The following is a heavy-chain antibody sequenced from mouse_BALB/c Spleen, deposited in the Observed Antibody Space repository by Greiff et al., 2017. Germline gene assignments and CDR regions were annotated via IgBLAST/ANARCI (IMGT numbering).Heavy chain of an antibody. D-gene: IGHD2-3*01. CDR3: ARSGYSFAY. J-gene: IGHJ3*01. V-gene: IGHV5-17*02. CDR2: ISSGSSTI. Sequence: EVKVVESGGGLVQPGGSRKLSCAASGFTFSSFGMHWVRQAPEKGLEWVAYISSGSSTIYYADTVEGRFTISRDNPKNTLFLQMTSLRSEDTAMYYCARSGYSFAYWGQGTLVTVSA. CDR1: GFTFSSFG.